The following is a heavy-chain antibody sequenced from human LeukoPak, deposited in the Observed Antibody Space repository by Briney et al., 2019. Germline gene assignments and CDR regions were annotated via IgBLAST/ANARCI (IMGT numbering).Heavy chain of an antibody. Sequence: GGSLRLSCAASGFTCSSYSMNWVRQAPGKGLEWVSSISSSSSYIYYADSVKGRFTISRDNAKNSLYLQMNSLRAEDTAVYYCTRDRSVWFDPWGQGTLVTVSS. V-gene: IGHV3-21*01. CDR1: GFTCSSYS. CDR3: TRDRSVWFDP. CDR2: ISSSSSYI. J-gene: IGHJ5*02.